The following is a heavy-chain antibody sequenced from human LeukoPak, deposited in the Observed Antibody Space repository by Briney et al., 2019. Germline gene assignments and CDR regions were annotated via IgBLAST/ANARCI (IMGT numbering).Heavy chain of an antibody. Sequence: ASVKVSCKASGYTFTSYGISWVRQAPGQGLEWMGWISAYNGNTNYARKLQGRVTMTTDTSTSTAYMELRSLRSDDTAVYYCASGWFGESDYYYYGMDVWGQGTTVTVSS. CDR2: ISAYNGNT. J-gene: IGHJ6*02. V-gene: IGHV1-18*01. D-gene: IGHD3-10*01. CDR3: ASGWFGESDYYYYGMDV. CDR1: GYTFTSYG.